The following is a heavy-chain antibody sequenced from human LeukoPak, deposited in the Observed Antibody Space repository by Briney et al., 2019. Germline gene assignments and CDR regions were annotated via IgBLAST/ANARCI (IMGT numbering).Heavy chain of an antibody. J-gene: IGHJ4*02. V-gene: IGHV3-30*18. CDR1: GFTFSTYG. D-gene: IGHD1-26*01. CDR3: AKGQGGTTMDLFDY. Sequence: GGSLRLSRAASGFTFSTYGMHWVRQAPGKGLEWVALISYDGHIKYYADSVRGRLTISRDNSKNTLYLQMNSLRPEDTAVYYCAKGQGGTTMDLFDYWGQGTLVTVSS. CDR2: ISYDGHIK.